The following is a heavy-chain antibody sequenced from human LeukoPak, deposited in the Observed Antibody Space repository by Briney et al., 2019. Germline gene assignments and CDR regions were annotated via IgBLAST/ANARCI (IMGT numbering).Heavy chain of an antibody. V-gene: IGHV3-21*01. CDR2: ISSSSSYI. CDR3: ARADGDYVGADY. J-gene: IGHJ4*02. CDR1: GFTLSSYS. D-gene: IGHD4-17*01. Sequence: GGSLRLSCAASGFTLSSYSMNWVRQAPGKGLESVSSISSSSSYIYYADSVKGRFTIARDNAKNSLYLQMNSLRAEDTAVYYCARADGDYVGADYWGQGTLVTVSS.